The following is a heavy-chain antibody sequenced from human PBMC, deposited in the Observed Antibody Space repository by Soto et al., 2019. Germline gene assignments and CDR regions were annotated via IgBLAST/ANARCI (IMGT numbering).Heavy chain of an antibody. CDR2: IYYSGST. D-gene: IGHD2-15*01. Sequence: SETLSLTCTVSGGSINNDYWSWIRQPPGKGLEWIGYIYYSGSTNYSPSLKSRVTMSVDTSKNHFSLKLSSVTAADTAVYYCARGRDWVQDFDYWGQGTLVTVSS. J-gene: IGHJ4*02. CDR1: GGSINNDY. CDR3: ARGRDWVQDFDY. V-gene: IGHV4-59*01.